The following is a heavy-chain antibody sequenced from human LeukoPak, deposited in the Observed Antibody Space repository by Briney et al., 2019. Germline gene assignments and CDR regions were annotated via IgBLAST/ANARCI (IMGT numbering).Heavy chain of an antibody. Sequence: GRSLRLSCVASGFTFSSYVMHWVRQAPGKGLEWVAVIWYDGSNKYYADSVKGRFTISRDNSKNTLYLQVNSLRAEDTAVYYCARSGAYYYYYGMDVWGHGTTVTVSS. CDR3: ARSGAYYYYYGMDV. CDR1: GFTFSSYV. V-gene: IGHV3-33*01. D-gene: IGHD1-26*01. CDR2: IWYDGSNK. J-gene: IGHJ6*02.